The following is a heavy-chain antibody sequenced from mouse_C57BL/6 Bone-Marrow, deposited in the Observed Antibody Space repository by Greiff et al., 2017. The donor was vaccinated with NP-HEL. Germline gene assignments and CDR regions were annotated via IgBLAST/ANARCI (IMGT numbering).Heavy chain of an antibody. D-gene: IGHD1-1*01. V-gene: IGHV1-69*01. CDR3: ARDYYGNWYFDV. CDR2: IDPSDSYT. J-gene: IGHJ1*03. Sequence: QVQLKQSGAELVMPGASVKLSCKASGYTFTSYWMHWVKQRPGQGLAWIGEIDPSDSYTNYNQKFKGKSTLTVDKSSSTAYMQLSSLTSEDSAVYYCARDYYGNWYFDVWGTGTTVTVSS. CDR1: GYTFTSYW.